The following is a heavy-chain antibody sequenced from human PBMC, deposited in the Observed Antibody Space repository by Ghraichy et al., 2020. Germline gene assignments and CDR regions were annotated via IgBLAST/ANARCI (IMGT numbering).Heavy chain of an antibody. J-gene: IGHJ4*02. V-gene: IGHV3-43*01. CDR3: AKDIGRVLLWFGVDY. D-gene: IGHD3-10*01. Sequence: GGSLRLSCAASGFTFDDYTMHWVRQAPGKGLEWVSLISWDGGSTYYADSVKGRFTISRDNSKNSLYLQMNSLRTEDTALYYCAKDIGRVLLWFGVDYWGQGTLVTVSS. CDR2: ISWDGGST. CDR1: GFTFDDYT.